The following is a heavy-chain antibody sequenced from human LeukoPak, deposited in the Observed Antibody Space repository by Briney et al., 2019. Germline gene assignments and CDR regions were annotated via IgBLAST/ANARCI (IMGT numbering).Heavy chain of an antibody. CDR2: INLSGGST. CDR3: VRHNHMDV. CDR1: GYTFTSYG. Sequence: GASVTVSCKASGYTFTSYGISWVRQAPGQGLEWMAIINLSGGSTDYTQKFQGRVTVTRDTSTSTVYMELSSLRSEDTAVYYCVRHNHMDVWGQGTTVTVSS. V-gene: IGHV1-46*01. J-gene: IGHJ6*02.